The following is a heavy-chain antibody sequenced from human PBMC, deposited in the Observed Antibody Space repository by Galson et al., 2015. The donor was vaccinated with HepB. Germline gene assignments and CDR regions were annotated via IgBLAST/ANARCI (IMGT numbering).Heavy chain of an antibody. CDR2: INSYKGNT. CDR3: ARDDGDSGRELMY. J-gene: IGHJ4*02. V-gene: IGHV1-18*01. D-gene: IGHD4-17*01. CDR1: GYNFLNYG. Sequence: SVKASCKASGYNFLNYGITWVRQAPGQGLEWMGWINSYKGNTNYAQRFQGRVTLTTDTSTTTGYMELRTLTSDDTAMYYCARDDGDSGRELMYWGQGTLVTVSS.